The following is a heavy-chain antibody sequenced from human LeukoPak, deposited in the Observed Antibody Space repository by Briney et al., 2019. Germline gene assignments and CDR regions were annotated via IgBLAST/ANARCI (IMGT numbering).Heavy chain of an antibody. CDR3: AKDKGSGVNPEYYYSMDV. Sequence: GGSLRLSCAASGFTFDDYAMHWVRQAPGKGLEWVSLISWDGGSTYYADSVKGRFTISRDNSKNSLYLQMNSLRAEDTALYYCAKDKGSGVNPEYYYSMDVWGKGTTVTVSS. J-gene: IGHJ6*03. CDR1: GFTFDDYA. D-gene: IGHD3-10*01. V-gene: IGHV3-43D*03. CDR2: ISWDGGST.